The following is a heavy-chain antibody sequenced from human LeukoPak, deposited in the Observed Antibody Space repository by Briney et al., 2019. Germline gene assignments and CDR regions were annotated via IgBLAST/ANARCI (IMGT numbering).Heavy chain of an antibody. D-gene: IGHD6-19*01. V-gene: IGHV3-23*01. CDR2: ISGSGSNT. CDR3: GKKTGYSSGWYLES. Sequence: SGGSLRLSCAASGFTFSSYAVSWVRQAPGKGLEWVAAISGSGSNTYYADYVKGRFTISRDNSKNTLYLQMNSLRAEDAAVYYCGKKTGYSSGWYLESWGQGTLVTVSS. CDR1: GFTFSSYA. J-gene: IGHJ4*02.